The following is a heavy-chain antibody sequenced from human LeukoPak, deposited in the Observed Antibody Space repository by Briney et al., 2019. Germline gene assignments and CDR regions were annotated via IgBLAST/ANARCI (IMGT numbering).Heavy chain of an antibody. Sequence: GGSLRLSCAASGFTFNDYGMSWVRQAPGKGLEWVSGINWNGGSTGYADSVKGRFTISRDNAKNSLYLQMNSLRAEDTAVYYCAKEGYSSGWYPATDYWGQGTLVTVSS. CDR1: GFTFNDYG. CDR3: AKEGYSSGWYPATDY. CDR2: INWNGGST. V-gene: IGHV3-20*04. J-gene: IGHJ4*02. D-gene: IGHD6-19*01.